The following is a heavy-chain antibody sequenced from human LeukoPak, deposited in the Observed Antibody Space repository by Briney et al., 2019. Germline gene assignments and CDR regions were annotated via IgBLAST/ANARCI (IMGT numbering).Heavy chain of an antibody. D-gene: IGHD2-2*01. CDR3: VRVVQEVQAAMGFYYYYYMDV. CDR1: GFTLRSYW. CDR2: INKDGNRK. Sequence: GGSLRLSCEASGFTLRSYWMHWVRQGPGKGLTWVSRINKDGNRKDYADSAKGRFTISRDVAKNTLYLQMNSLRAEDTAMYLCVRVVQEVQAAMGFYYYYYMDVWGKGPTVTVS. V-gene: IGHV3-74*01. J-gene: IGHJ6*03.